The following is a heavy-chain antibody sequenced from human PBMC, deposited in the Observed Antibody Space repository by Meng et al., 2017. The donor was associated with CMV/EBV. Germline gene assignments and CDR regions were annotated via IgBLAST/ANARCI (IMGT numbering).Heavy chain of an antibody. J-gene: IGHJ3*02. CDR3: ARVYQLLSAFDI. CDR1: VYTFTGYY. Sequence: ASVKVSCKASVYTFTGYYMHWVRQAPGQGLEWMEWINPNSGGTNYAQKFQGRVTMTRDTSISTAYMELSRLRSDDTAVSYCARVYQLLSAFDIWGQGTMVTVSS. V-gene: IGHV1-2*02. CDR2: INPNSGGT. D-gene: IGHD2-2*01.